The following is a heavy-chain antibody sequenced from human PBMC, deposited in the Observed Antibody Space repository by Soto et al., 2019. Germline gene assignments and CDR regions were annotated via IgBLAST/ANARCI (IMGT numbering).Heavy chain of an antibody. CDR2: IIPIVGTA. CDR1: GGTFSSYA. J-gene: IGHJ4*02. V-gene: IGHV1-69*01. D-gene: IGHD6-13*01. CDR3: ASSWPGIAAAGAFDY. Sequence: QVQLVQSGAEVKKPGSSVKVSCKASGGTFSSYAISWVRQAPGQGLEWMGGIIPIVGTANYAQKFQGRVTITADESTSTAYMGLSSMRSEDTAVYDCASSWPGIAAAGAFDYWGQGTLVTVSS.